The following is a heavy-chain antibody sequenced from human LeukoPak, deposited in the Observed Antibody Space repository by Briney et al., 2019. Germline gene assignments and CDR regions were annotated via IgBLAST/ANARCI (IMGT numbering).Heavy chain of an antibody. Sequence: PGGSLRLSCAASGFTFSSYWMHWVRQAPGKGLVWVSRINNDGSSTSYADSVKGQFTISRDDAKNTLYLQMNSLRAEDTAVYYCARLWSDYYFDYRGEGALGTVSS. J-gene: IGHJ4*02. V-gene: IGHV3-74*01. CDR1: GFTFSSYW. D-gene: IGHD2-21*01. CDR3: ARLWSDYYFDY. CDR2: INNDGSST.